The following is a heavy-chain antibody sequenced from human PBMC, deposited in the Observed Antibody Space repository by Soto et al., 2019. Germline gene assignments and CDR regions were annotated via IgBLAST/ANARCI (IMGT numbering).Heavy chain of an antibody. V-gene: IGHV1-69*12. D-gene: IGHD3-22*01. CDR3: ARDRGPSSGYYPYWFDP. CDR2: IIPIFGTA. CDR1: GGTFSSYA. J-gene: IGHJ5*02. Sequence: QVQLVQSGAEVKKPGSSVKVSCKASGGTFSSYAITWVRQAPGQGLEWMGGIIPIFGTANYAQKFQARVTSTAEXSXSXSYMELSSLRSEDTAVYYCARDRGPSSGYYPYWFDPWGQGTLVTVSS.